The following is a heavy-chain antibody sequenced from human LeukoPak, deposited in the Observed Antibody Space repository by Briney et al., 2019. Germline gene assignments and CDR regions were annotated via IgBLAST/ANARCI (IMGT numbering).Heavy chain of an antibody. J-gene: IGHJ3*02. Sequence: RASVKVSCKVSGYTLTELSMHWVRQAPGKGLEWMGGFDPEDGETIYAQKFQGRVTMTEDTSTDTAYMELSSLRSEDTAVYYCATEPLENPGPAFDIWGQGTMVTVSS. D-gene: IGHD5-24*01. V-gene: IGHV1-24*01. CDR2: FDPEDGET. CDR3: ATEPLENPGPAFDI. CDR1: GYTLTELS.